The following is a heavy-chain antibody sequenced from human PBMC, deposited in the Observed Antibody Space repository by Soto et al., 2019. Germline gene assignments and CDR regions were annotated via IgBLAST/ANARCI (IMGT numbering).Heavy chain of an antibody. V-gene: IGHV4-34*01. D-gene: IGHD4-17*01. CDR1: GRSFSGYY. CDR3: ARAYGGNSGVFDY. Sequence: SETLSVTCAVYGRSFSGYYWSWIRQPPGKGLEWIGEINHSGSTNYNPSLKSRVTISVDTSQNQFSLNLSSVTAADTAVYYCARAYGGNSGVFDYWGQGTLVTVS. CDR2: INHSGST. J-gene: IGHJ4*02.